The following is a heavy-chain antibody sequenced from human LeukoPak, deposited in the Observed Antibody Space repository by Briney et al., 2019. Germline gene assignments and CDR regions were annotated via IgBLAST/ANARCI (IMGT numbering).Heavy chain of an antibody. D-gene: IGHD3-10*02. Sequence: GGSLRLSCAASGFTVSRYWMHWVRQVPGKGLVWVSRINVEGSVTDYAESVKGRVTISRDHAKNTLYLQMNSLRVEDTAVYYCVRDMFGPEDFRGQGTLVTVSS. CDR3: VRDMFGPEDF. CDR2: INVEGSVT. V-gene: IGHV3-74*01. CDR1: GFTVSRYW. J-gene: IGHJ4*02.